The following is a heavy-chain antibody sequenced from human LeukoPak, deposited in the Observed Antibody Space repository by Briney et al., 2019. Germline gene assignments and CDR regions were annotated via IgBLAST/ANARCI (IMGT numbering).Heavy chain of an antibody. CDR1: GGSISSGTYY. J-gene: IGHJ4*02. CDR2: IYTSGST. V-gene: IGHV4-61*02. D-gene: IGHD6-13*01. Sequence: TLSLTCSVSGGSISSGTYYWSWIRQPAGKGLEWIGRIYTSGSTNYNPSLKSRVTISLDTSKNQFSLKLSSVTAADTAVYYCARGYVFVLAVAGYYFDYWGQGALVTVSS. CDR3: ARGYVFVLAVAGYYFDY.